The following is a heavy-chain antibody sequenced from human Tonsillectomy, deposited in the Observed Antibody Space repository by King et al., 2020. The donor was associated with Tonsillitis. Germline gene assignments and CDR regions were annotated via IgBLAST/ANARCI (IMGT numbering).Heavy chain of an antibody. V-gene: IGHV1-2*02. CDR1: GYTFTDYY. CDR2: INPNNGGT. D-gene: IGHD2-21*02. Sequence: QLVQSGAEVKKPGASVKVSCKASGYTFTDYYINWVRQAPGQGLEWMGWINPNNGGTNYAQKFQDRVTMTRDTSISAAYMELSRLRSDDTAVYYCAREEVTYLDYWGQGTLVTVSS. J-gene: IGHJ4*02. CDR3: AREEVTYLDY.